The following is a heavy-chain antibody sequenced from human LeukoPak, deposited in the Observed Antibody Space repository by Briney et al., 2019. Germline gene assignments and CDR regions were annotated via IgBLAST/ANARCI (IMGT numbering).Heavy chain of an antibody. CDR1: GDSISSSTYY. CDR2: IYYNGRT. Sequence: SETLSLTCTVSGDSISSSTYYWGWIRQPPGKGLEWIGSIYYNGRTYYSPSLKSRVTISVDTSKNQFSLKLSSVTAADTAVYYCATATAPGKFDYWGQGTLVTVPS. D-gene: IGHD4-23*01. CDR3: ATATAPGKFDY. J-gene: IGHJ4*02. V-gene: IGHV4-39*07.